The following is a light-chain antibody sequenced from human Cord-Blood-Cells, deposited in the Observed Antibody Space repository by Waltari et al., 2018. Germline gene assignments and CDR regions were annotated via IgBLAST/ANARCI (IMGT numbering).Light chain of an antibody. CDR1: SSDVGGYNY. CDR3: SSYTSSSTYV. V-gene: IGLV2-14*03. CDR2: DGS. Sequence: QSALTQPASVSGSPGQSITISCTGTSSDVGGYNYVSWYQQHPGKAPKLMIYDGSNRPSGGSNRFSGSKSGNTASLTISWLQAEDEADYYCSSYTSSSTYVFGTGTKVTVL. J-gene: IGLJ1*01.